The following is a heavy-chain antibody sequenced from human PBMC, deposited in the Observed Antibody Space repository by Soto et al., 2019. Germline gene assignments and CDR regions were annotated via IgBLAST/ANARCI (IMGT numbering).Heavy chain of an antibody. V-gene: IGHV2-5*02. CDR3: AHRPLTYYSDTGGYLNGFES. CDR2: IYWDGDT. J-gene: IGHJ5*01. D-gene: IGHD3-22*01. CDR1: GFSHTTTGVA. Sequence: QITLKESGPTLVKPTQTLTLTCTFSGFSHTTTGVAVAWIRQPPGKALEWLALIYWDGDTRYSPSLETRLTITNGTSKNEVVRTMTHMDPVDTATYFCAHRPLTYYSDTGGYLNGFESWGQGILVTVSS.